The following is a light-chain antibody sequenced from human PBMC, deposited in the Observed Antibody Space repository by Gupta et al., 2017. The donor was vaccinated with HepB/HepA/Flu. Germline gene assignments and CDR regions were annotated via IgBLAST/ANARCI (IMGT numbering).Light chain of an antibody. CDR1: SGSASTSSY. J-gene: IGLJ3*02. V-gene: IGLV8-61*01. Sequence: QPVVTQEPPISVSSGGPVTLTCRSSSGSASTSSYPSWYQQTPSQPPRTLIYSTNTRSSGVPERFSGSILGNKAALTITGAQADDESDYYCVQYMGSGIWVFGGGTKLTVL. CDR3: VQYMGSGIWV. CDR2: STN.